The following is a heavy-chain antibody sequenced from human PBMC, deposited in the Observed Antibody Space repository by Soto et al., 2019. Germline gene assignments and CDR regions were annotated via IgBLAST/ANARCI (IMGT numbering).Heavy chain of an antibody. CDR1: GFTFSSYG. D-gene: IGHD2-15*01. Sequence: QVQLVESGGGVVQPGRSLRLSCAASGFTFSSYGMHWVRQAPGKGLEWVAVIWYDGSNKYYADSVKGRFTISRDNSKNTLYLQMNSMRAEDTAVYYRASAATFSGGSCLDYWGQGTLVTVSS. V-gene: IGHV3-33*01. CDR3: ASAATFSGGSCLDY. J-gene: IGHJ4*02. CDR2: IWYDGSNK.